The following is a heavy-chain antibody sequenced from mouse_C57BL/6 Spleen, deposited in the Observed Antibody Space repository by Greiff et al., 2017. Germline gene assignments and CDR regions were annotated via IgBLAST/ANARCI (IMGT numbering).Heavy chain of an antibody. CDR2: ISDGGSYT. CDR1: GFTFSSYA. Sequence: EVMLVESGGGLVKPGGSLKLSCAASGFTFSSYAMSWVRQTPEKRLEWVATISDGGSYTYYPDNVKGRFTISRDNAKNNLYLQMSHLKSEDTAMYYCARDYYYGSSPYYAAMDYWGQGTSVTVSS. D-gene: IGHD1-1*01. J-gene: IGHJ4*01. V-gene: IGHV5-4*01. CDR3: ARDYYYGSSPYYAAMDY.